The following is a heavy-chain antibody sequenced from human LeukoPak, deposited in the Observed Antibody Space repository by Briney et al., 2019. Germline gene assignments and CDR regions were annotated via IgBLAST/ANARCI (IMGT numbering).Heavy chain of an antibody. CDR3: ARYCSGGSCYFGY. Sequence: LSGGSLRLSCSASGFTFDDYAMHWVRQAPGKGLEWVSGISWNSGSIAYGDSVRGRFTISRDNAKNSVYLQMNSLRAEDTAVYYCARYCSGGSCYFGYWGQGTLVTVSS. V-gene: IGHV3-9*01. D-gene: IGHD2-15*01. CDR1: GFTFDDYA. CDR2: ISWNSGSI. J-gene: IGHJ4*02.